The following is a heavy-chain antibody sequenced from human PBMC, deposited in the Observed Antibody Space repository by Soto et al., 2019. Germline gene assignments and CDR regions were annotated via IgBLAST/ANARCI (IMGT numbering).Heavy chain of an antibody. Sequence: LSLTCTVSGGSVSSGSYYWSWIRQPPGKGLEWIGYIYYSGSTNYNPSLKSRVTISVDTSKNQFSLKLSSVTAADTAVYYCARIGLRSDYFDYWGQGTLVTVSS. V-gene: IGHV4-61*01. CDR1: GGSVSSGSYY. CDR3: ARIGLRSDYFDY. D-gene: IGHD2-8*01. CDR2: IYYSGST. J-gene: IGHJ4*02.